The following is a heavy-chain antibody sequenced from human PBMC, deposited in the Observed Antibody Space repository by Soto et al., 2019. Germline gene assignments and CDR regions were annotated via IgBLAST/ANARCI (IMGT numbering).Heavy chain of an antibody. V-gene: IGHV1-58*02. CDR1: GFTFNRSA. CDR3: AREGGDYAIDY. CDR2: IIVYTGNT. J-gene: IGHJ4*02. D-gene: IGHD2-21*02. Sequence: GASVKVSCKASGFTFNRSAMQWVRQARGQRLEWIGWIIVYTGNTNYAQKLQGRVTMTRDISTSTAYMELRSLRSDDTAVYYCAREGGDYAIDYWGQGTLVTVSS.